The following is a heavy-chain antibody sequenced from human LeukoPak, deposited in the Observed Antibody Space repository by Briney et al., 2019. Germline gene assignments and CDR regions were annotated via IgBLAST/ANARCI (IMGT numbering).Heavy chain of an antibody. CDR3: ARDRSGWYYFDH. Sequence: GGSLRLSCAASGFSVSSYGFNWVRQAPGRGLEWVSYISTSGTSMYYADSVRGRFTVSRDNAKNSLYLQMNNLRAEDTAAYYCARDRSGWYYFDHWGQGTLVTVSS. V-gene: IGHV3-48*03. CDR1: GFSVSSYG. CDR2: ISTSGTSM. J-gene: IGHJ4*02. D-gene: IGHD6-19*01.